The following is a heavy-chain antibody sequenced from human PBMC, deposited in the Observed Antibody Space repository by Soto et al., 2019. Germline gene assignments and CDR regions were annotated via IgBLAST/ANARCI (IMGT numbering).Heavy chain of an antibody. Sequence: PGGSLRLSCAASGLTFSGSAMHWVRQASGKGLEWVGRIRSKANSYATAYAASVKGRFTISRDDSKNTAYLQMNSLKTEDTAVYYCTRLGYYDSSGYYNHYYFDYWGQRPPVPVCS. CDR1: GLTFSGSA. CDR3: TRLGYYDSSGYYNHYYFDY. CDR2: IRSKANSYAT. V-gene: IGHV3-73*01. J-gene: IGHJ4*02. D-gene: IGHD3-22*01.